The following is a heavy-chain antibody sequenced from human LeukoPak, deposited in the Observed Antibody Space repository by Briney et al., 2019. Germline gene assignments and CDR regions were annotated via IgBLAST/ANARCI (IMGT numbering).Heavy chain of an antibody. D-gene: IGHD3-10*01. J-gene: IGHJ4*02. CDR2: IYYSGST. CDR1: GGSISSYY. Sequence: PSETLSLTCTVSGGSISSYYWSWIRQPPGKGLEWIGYIYYSGSTNYNPSLKSRVTISVDTSKNQFSLKLSSVTAADTAVYYCARNTMAAQYWGQGTLVTVSS. V-gene: IGHV4-59*01. CDR3: ARNTMAAQY.